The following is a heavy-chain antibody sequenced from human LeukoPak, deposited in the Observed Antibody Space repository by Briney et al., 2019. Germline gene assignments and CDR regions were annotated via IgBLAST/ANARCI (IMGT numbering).Heavy chain of an antibody. CDR2: ISYDGSNK. D-gene: IGHD2-2*02. CDR1: GFTFSSYA. Sequence: GRSLRLSCAASGFTFSSYAMHWVRQAPGKGLEWVAVISYDGSNKYYADSVKGRFTISRDNSKNTLYLQMNSLRAEDTAVYYCARSPADSLLYSDYWGQGTLVTVSS. CDR3: ARSPADSLLYSDY. J-gene: IGHJ4*02. V-gene: IGHV3-30-3*01.